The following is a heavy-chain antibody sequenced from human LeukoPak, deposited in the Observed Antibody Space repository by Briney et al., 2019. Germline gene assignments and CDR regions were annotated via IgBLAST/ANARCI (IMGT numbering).Heavy chain of an antibody. Sequence: PSETLSLTCTVSGGSISSYYWSWIRQPPGKGLEWIGYIYYSGSTNYNPSLKSRVTISVDTSKNQFSLKLSSVTAADTAVYYCARQRKYSSSWYFDYWGQGTLVTVSS. J-gene: IGHJ4*02. V-gene: IGHV4-59*01. CDR1: GGSISSYY. D-gene: IGHD6-13*01. CDR3: ARQRKYSSSWYFDY. CDR2: IYYSGST.